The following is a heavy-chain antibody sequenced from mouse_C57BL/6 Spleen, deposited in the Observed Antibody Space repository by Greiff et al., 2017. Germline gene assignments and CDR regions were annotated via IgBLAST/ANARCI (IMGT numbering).Heavy chain of an antibody. D-gene: IGHD2-10*02. Sequence: QVQLQQSGPELVKPGASVKISCKASGYAFSSSWMNWVKQRPGKGLEWIGRIYPGDGDTNYNGKVKGKATLTADKSSSTAYMQLSSLTSEDSAVYFCARSSNYAMDYWGQGTSVTVSS. CDR2: IYPGDGDT. CDR3: ARSSNYAMDY. J-gene: IGHJ4*01. V-gene: IGHV1-82*01. CDR1: GYAFSSSW.